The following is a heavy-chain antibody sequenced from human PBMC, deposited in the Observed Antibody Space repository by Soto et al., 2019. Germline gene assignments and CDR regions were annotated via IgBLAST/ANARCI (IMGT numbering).Heavy chain of an antibody. D-gene: IGHD1-1*01. CDR1: GYTFTSSY. CDR2: INPNGGST. V-gene: IGHV1-46*03. J-gene: IGHJ4*02. CDR3: ARSLMEGDY. Sequence: QVQLVQSGAEVKRPGASVKLSCKASGYTFTSSYIHWVRQAPGQGLEWMAIINPNGGSTNYAQKFQGRVTRTRDTSTTTFYMELSSLTSEDTAVYYCARSLMEGDYWGQGTLVTVSS.